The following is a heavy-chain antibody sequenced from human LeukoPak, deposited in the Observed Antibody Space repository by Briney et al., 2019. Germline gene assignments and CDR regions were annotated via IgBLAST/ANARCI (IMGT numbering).Heavy chain of an antibody. J-gene: IGHJ6*04. CDR1: GYSISSSNW. V-gene: IGHV4-28*01. CDR2: IYYSGNT. CDR3: ARKEDGHRPLDV. D-gene: IGHD5-24*01. Sequence: PSDTLSLTCAVSGYSISSSNWWGWIRQPPGKGLEWIGYIYYSGNTFYNPSLKSRVTMSVDTSKNQFSLKLSSVTAVDTAMYYCARKEDGHRPLDVCGKGTTVTVSS.